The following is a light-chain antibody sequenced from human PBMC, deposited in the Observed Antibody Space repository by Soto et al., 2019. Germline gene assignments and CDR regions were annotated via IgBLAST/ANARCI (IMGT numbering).Light chain of an antibody. Sequence: DIQLTQSPSFLSASVGDRVTITCRASQGISSYLAWYQQKPGKAPKLLIYAASTLQSGVPSRFSGSGSGTEFTLTISSLQPEDFATYYCQLLNSYPTCGQGTKLEIK. CDR3: QLLNSYPT. CDR2: AAS. V-gene: IGKV1-9*01. J-gene: IGKJ2*01. CDR1: QGISSY.